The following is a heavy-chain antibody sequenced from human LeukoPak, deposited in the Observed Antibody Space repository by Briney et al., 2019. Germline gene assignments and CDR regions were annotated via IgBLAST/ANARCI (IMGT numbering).Heavy chain of an antibody. CDR2: ISAYNGNT. CDR3: AREGGTTVTTLFDY. V-gene: IGHV1-18*01. D-gene: IGHD4-17*01. Sequence: ASVKVSCKASGYTFTSYGISWVRQAPGQGLEWMGWISAYNGNTNYAQKLQGRVTMTTDTSTSTAYMELSSLRSEDTAVYYCAREGGTTVTTLFDYWGQGTLVTVSS. J-gene: IGHJ4*02. CDR1: GYTFTSYG.